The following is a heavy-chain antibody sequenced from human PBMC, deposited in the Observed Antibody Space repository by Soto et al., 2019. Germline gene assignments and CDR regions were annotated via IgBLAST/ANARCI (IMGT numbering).Heavy chain of an antibody. CDR1: GYTFTRYD. CDR3: ARERGSGSYYTPAFDH. CDR2: MNPNSGNT. D-gene: IGHD3-10*01. J-gene: IGHJ5*02. Sequence: QVQLVQSGAEVKKPGASVKVSCKSSGYTFTRYDINWVRQATGQGLEWMGWMNPNSGNTDYAQKFQGRVTMTRNTYISRSHIELSSLRSVDTAVYYCARERGSGSYYTPAFDHWGQGTLVNVSS. V-gene: IGHV1-8*01.